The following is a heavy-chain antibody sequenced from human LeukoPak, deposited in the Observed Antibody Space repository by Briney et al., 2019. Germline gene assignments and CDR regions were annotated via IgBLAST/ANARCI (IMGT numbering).Heavy chain of an antibody. D-gene: IGHD1-14*01. CDR3: VRDPVNQRTPFDY. CDR1: GGSFSGYY. J-gene: IGHJ4*02. V-gene: IGHV4-34*01. CDR2: IYHSGST. Sequence: SETLSLTCAVYGGSFSGYYWSWIRQPPGKGLEWIGSIYHSGSTYYNPSLKSRVTISVDTSKNQFSLKLSSVTAADTAVYYCVRDPVNQRTPFDYWGQGTLVTVSS.